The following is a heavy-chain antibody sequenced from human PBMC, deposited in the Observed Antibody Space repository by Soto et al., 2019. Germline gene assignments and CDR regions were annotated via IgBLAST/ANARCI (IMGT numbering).Heavy chain of an antibody. CDR1: GGSFSDYW. V-gene: IGHV4-34*01. D-gene: IGHD6-13*01. Sequence: QVQLQQWGAGLLKPSETLSLTCGVYGGSFSDYWWSWIRQPPGRGLEWIGEINYSGSTHYNPSLNVRVSISVDTSKKQVSLKVTSVTAADTAVYFCARVARMSSVGSWSPELWGRGTLVTVSS. CDR2: INYSGST. CDR3: ARVARMSSVGSWSPEL. J-gene: IGHJ2*01.